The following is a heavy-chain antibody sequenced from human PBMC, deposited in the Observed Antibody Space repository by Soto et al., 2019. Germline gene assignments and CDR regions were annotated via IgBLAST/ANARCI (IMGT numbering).Heavy chain of an antibody. D-gene: IGHD4-17*01. V-gene: IGHV1-69*01. J-gene: IGHJ4*02. Sequence: QVQLVQSGAEVKKTGSSVKVSCKASGGTFSTFGISWVRQAPGQGLEWMGGIIPFFGTAKYSQKFEDRIPITTDESTNTVYMDLRSLTSEDTAIYYCARTDKGDYVPPLDNWGQGTLVTVSS. CDR2: IIPFFGTA. CDR1: GGTFSTFG. CDR3: ARTDKGDYVPPLDN.